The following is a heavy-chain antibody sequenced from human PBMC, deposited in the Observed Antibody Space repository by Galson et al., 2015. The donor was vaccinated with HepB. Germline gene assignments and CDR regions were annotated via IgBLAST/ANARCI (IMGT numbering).Heavy chain of an antibody. D-gene: IGHD6-25*01. Sequence: SLRLSCAASGFTFNNYAMNWVRQAPGKGLQWVSTISDSGSSAYYADSVRGRFIISRDNSRNTLFLQMGSLRADDTAVYHCAKDLGVGSGRFDYWGQGTLVTVSS. V-gene: IGHV3-23*01. CDR1: GFTFNNYA. J-gene: IGHJ4*02. CDR2: ISDSGSSA. CDR3: AKDLGVGSGRFDY.